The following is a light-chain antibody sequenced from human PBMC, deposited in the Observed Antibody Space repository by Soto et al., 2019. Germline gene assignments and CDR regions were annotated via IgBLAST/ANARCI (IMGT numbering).Light chain of an antibody. J-gene: IGKJ5*01. Sequence: EIVMTQSPATLSVSPGERATLSCRASQSLSFNLAWYQQKPGQAPRLLIYAASTRATGIPARFSGSGSGTDSPLTISSLEPEDFAVYYCQHRSIWPVSFGQGTRLEIK. CDR1: QSLSFN. CDR2: AAS. CDR3: QHRSIWPVS. V-gene: IGKV3-11*01.